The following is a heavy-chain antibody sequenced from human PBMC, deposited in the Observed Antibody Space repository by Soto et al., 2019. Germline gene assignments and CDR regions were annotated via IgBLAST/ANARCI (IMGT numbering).Heavy chain of an antibody. Sequence: EVQLVESGGGLVQPGGSLRLSCAASGFIFTSYSMNWVRQAPGKGLEWLSYIRIDSNHIGYADSVRGRFTISSDIAKNPLYLQMKSLRDEDTAFYYCARDLSYAFDYWGQGTLVTVSS. CDR2: IRIDSNHI. V-gene: IGHV3-48*02. CDR1: GFIFTSYS. CDR3: ARDLSYAFDY. D-gene: IGHD1-26*01. J-gene: IGHJ4*02.